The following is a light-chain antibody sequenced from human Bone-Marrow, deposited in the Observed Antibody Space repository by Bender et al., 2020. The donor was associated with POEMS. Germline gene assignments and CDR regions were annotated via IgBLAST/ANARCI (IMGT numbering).Light chain of an antibody. CDR1: SSDVGNYNL. Sequence: QSVLTQPPSVSGTPGQRVTISCTGTSSDVGNYNLVSWYQQHPGKAPELMIFDVSLRPSGVSNRFSGSKSGNTASLTISGLQAEDEADYYCASYRIISKWVFGGGTKLTVL. CDR3: ASYRIISKWV. J-gene: IGLJ3*02. CDR2: DVS. V-gene: IGLV2-14*02.